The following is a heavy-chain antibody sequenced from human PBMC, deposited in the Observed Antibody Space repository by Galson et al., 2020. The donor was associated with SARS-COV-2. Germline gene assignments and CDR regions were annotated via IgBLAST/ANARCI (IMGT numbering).Heavy chain of an antibody. CDR1: GGSISSHY. D-gene: IGHD3-10*01. CDR3: ARHFGSGNYGMDV. J-gene: IGHJ6*02. CDR2: VHNRGSV. V-gene: IGHV4-59*08. Sequence: ASETLSLTCSVSGGSISSHYWSWIRQPPGKGLEWIGFVHNRGSVTYNPSLTTRVTISVDTSKNQLSLILYSVTAADTAVYYCARHFGSGNYGMDVWGQGATVTVSS.